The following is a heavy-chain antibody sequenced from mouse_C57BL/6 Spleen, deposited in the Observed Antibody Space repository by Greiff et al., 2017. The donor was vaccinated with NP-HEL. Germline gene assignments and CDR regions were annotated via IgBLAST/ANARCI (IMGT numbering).Heavy chain of an antibody. CDR2: INYDGSST. Sequence: EVKLVESEGGLVQPGSSMKLSCTASGFTFSDYYMAWVRQVPEKGLEWVANINYDGSSTYYLDSLKSRFIISRDNAKNILYLQMSSLKSEDTATYYCARDEHFAYWGQGTLVTVSA. CDR1: GFTFSDYY. CDR3: ARDEHFAY. V-gene: IGHV5-16*01. J-gene: IGHJ3*01.